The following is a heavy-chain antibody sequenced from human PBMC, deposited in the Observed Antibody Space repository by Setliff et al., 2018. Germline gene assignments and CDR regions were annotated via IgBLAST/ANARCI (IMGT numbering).Heavy chain of an antibody. V-gene: IGHV4-38-2*01. D-gene: IGHD6-6*01. Sequence: KSSETLSLTCAVSGFSISSGYYWGWIRQPPGKGLEWIVNIHHSGKAYYNPSLKSRVTMSVDTSKNHVSLKLNSVTAADTGVYYCARGRIAERPEAIDYWGQGTPVTVSS. CDR2: IHHSGKA. J-gene: IGHJ4*02. CDR3: ARGRIAERPEAIDY. CDR1: GFSISSGYY.